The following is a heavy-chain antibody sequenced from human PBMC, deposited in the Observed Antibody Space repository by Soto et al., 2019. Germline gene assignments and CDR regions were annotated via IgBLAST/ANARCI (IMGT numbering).Heavy chain of an antibody. CDR1: GGTFRSYA. Sequence: QVQLVQSGAEVKKPGSSVNISCKTSGGTFRSYAINWVRQAPGQGLEWMGGIIPIFGTTTYAQKFQGRVTITAGDCTGSALMDRRSMAAGDTGVYLCATVGTADTYWFGVAVWGQGTAVTAS. CDR2: IIPIFGTT. CDR3: ATVGTADTYWFGVAV. D-gene: IGHD2-8*02. V-gene: IGHV1-69*01. J-gene: IGHJ6*02.